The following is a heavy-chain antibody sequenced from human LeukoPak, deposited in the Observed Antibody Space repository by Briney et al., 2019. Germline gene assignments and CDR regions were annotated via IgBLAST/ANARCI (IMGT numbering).Heavy chain of an antibody. J-gene: IGHJ4*02. D-gene: IGHD4-23*01. CDR2: INPNSGGT. CDR3: AKDVPRYDYGGNGLEY. V-gene: IGHV1-2*02. CDR1: GYTFTGYY. Sequence: GASVKVSCKASGYTFTGYYMHWVRQAPGRGLEWMGWINPNSGGTNYAQKFQGRVTMTRDTSISTAYMELNSLRVEDTAVYYCAKDVPRYDYGGNGLEYWGQGTLVTVSS.